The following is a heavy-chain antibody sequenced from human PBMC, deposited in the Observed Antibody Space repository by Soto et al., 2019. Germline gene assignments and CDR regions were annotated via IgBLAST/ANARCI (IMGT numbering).Heavy chain of an antibody. J-gene: IGHJ4*02. CDR2: ARSDGAHE. D-gene: IGHD6-19*01. Sequence: DVQLVESGGGLIQPGGSLRLSCAASGLPFSIYWMHWVRQVPGMGLVWVARARSDGAHETYADSVRGRFTIFRDNAKTTAYLQMNSLRAEDTAVYFCAKDEGSGWYYFDYWGQGTLVTVSS. CDR3: AKDEGSGWYYFDY. CDR1: GLPFSIYW. V-gene: IGHV3-74*01.